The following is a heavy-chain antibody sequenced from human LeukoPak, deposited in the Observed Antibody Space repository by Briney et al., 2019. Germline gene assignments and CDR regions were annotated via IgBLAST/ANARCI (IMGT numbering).Heavy chain of an antibody. CDR1: GFGFSKYA. V-gene: IGHV3-23*01. D-gene: IGHD4-23*01. CDR2: IGSDDGGI. Sequence: PGGSLRLSCAASGFGFSKYAMTWVRQAPGKGLEWVSVIGSDDGGIQYADSVKGRFSISRDNSKNTLYLQMNNLRTEDTAVYYCAKYAPPTTVVTRFFDYWGQGSLVSVSS. CDR3: AKYAPPTTVVTRFFDY. J-gene: IGHJ4*02.